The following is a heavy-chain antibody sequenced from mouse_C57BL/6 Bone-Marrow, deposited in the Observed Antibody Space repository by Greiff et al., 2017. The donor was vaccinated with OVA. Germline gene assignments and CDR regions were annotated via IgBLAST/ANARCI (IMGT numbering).Heavy chain of an antibody. V-gene: IGHV1-62-2*01. CDR2: FYPGSGSI. J-gene: IGHJ3*01. CDR3: ARHEERRYGNWAWFAY. Sequence: QVQLKESGAELVKPGASVKLSCKASGYTFTEYTIHWVKQRSGQGLEWIGWFYPGSGSIKYNEKFKDKATLTADKSSSTVYMELSRLTSEDAAVYFCARHEERRYGNWAWFAYWGQGTLVTVSA. CDR1: GYTFTEYT. D-gene: IGHD2-10*02.